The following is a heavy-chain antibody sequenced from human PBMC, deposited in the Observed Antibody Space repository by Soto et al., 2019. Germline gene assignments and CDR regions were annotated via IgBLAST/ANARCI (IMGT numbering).Heavy chain of an antibody. Sequence: EVQLVESGGGLVQPDRPLRLSCAASGFNFESYAMHWVRQVPGKGLEWVSAISWNSGQLDYADSVRGRFTISRDNGKNSLYLEMNSLRPDDTALYFCAKDKSMGEYSYYRYMDVWGRGTTVIVSS. J-gene: IGHJ6*03. V-gene: IGHV3-9*01. CDR2: ISWNSGQL. CDR1: GFNFESYA. D-gene: IGHD3-10*01. CDR3: AKDKSMGEYSYYRYMDV.